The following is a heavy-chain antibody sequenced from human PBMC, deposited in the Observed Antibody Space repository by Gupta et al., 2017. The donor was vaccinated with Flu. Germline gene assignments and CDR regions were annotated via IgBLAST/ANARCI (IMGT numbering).Heavy chain of an antibody. CDR2: IWFDGSNK. D-gene: IGHD5-12*01. V-gene: IGHV3-33*01. Sequence: QVQLVESGGGVVQPGGSLSLSCAASGVTFSRYGMPWVRQAPGKGLEWVTVIWFDGSNKYDADSVKGRFTISRDNSKNTVYLQMDSLRAEDTAIYYCARGYRTSWGVFDYWGPGTLVTVAS. CDR1: GVTFSRYG. CDR3: ARGYRTSWGVFDY. J-gene: IGHJ4*02.